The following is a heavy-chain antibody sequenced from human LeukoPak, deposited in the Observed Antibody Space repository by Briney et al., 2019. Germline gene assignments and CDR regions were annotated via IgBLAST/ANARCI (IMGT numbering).Heavy chain of an antibody. CDR3: ARDLLNYGSAYYDVGIFDS. D-gene: IGHD3-10*01. Sequence: GGSLRLSCEASGFSFSTSGVHWVRQAPGKGLEWMAVISKDGRKNHYADFVEGRFTNSRDNSNSTLFLQMNSLRSEYTAIYYCARDLLNYGSAYYDVGIFDSWGQGTLVTVSS. CDR2: ISKDGRKN. J-gene: IGHJ4*02. V-gene: IGHV3-30*04. CDR1: GFSFSTSG.